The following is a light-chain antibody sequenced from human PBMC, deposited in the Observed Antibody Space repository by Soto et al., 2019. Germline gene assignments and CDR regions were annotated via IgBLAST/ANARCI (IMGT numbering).Light chain of an antibody. CDR2: DAS. CDR1: QNIRSS. Sequence: VITQRASAEFAYSRERVPLSCRASQNIRSSLAWYQQRPGQAPRLLIYDASTRATGIPPRFSGVGSGTEFPVTISILQSQYFAVCDSQPFDIWPTDTIGQGTKVEIK. J-gene: IGKJ2*01. V-gene: IGKV3-15*01. CDR3: QPFDIWPTDT.